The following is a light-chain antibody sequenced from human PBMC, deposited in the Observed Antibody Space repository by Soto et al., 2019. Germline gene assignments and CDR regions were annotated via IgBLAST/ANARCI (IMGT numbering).Light chain of an antibody. V-gene: IGKV1-5*01. Sequence: DIPMTQSPSTLSASVGDRVTITCRASQSISSWLAWYQQKTGKAPKLLIYDASSLESGVPPRFSGSGSGTEFTLTISSLQPDDFATYYCQQYNSYPWTFGQGTKVEIK. J-gene: IGKJ1*01. CDR2: DAS. CDR3: QQYNSYPWT. CDR1: QSISSW.